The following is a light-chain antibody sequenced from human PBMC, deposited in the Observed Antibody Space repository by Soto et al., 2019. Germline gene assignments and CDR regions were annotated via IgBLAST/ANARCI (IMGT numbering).Light chain of an antibody. CDR2: GAS. J-gene: IGKJ1*01. Sequence: EIVMTQSPATLSVSPGERATLSCRASQSVSSNLAWYQQKPGQAPRLLIYGASTRATGIPARFSGSGSGKEFTLTISSLQSEYFAVYYCQQYTNWPTFGQGTKVEIK. V-gene: IGKV3-15*01. CDR1: QSVSSN. CDR3: QQYTNWPT.